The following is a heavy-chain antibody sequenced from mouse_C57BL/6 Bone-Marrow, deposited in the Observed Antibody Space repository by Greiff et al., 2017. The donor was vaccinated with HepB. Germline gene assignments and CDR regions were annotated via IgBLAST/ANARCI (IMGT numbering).Heavy chain of an antibody. Sequence: DVQLVESGPGLVKPSQTVFLTCTVTGISITTGNYRWSWIRQFPGNKLEWIGYIYYSGTITYNPSLTSRTTITRDTPKNQFFLEMNSLTAEETATYYCARAGDGYAYVDYWGQGTTLTVSS. CDR3: ARAGDGYAYVDY. CDR1: GISITTGNYR. CDR2: IYYSGTI. D-gene: IGHD2-2*01. V-gene: IGHV3-5*01. J-gene: IGHJ2*01.